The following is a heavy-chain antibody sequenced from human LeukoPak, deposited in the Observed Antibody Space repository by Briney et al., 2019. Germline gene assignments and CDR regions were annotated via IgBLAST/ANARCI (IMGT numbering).Heavy chain of an antibody. V-gene: IGHV4-34*01. Sequence: SETLSLTCAVYGGSFSGYYWSWIRQPPGKGLEWIGEINHSGSTNYNPSLKSRVTISVDTSKNQFSLKLSSVTAADTAVYYCARGIGDYGSGSYYNHGGVDPWGQGTLVTVSS. CDR1: GGSFSGYY. CDR2: INHSGST. CDR3: ARGIGDYGSGSYYNHGGVDP. J-gene: IGHJ5*02. D-gene: IGHD3-10*01.